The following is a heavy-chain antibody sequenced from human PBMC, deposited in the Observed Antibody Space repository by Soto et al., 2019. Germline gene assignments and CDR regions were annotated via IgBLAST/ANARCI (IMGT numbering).Heavy chain of an antibody. D-gene: IGHD3-10*01. CDR1: GGSISSAGYY. CDR3: ARAWITMVRGGDENWFDP. CDR2: IYYSGST. Sequence: SETLSLTSTVSGGSISSAGYYWSWIRQHPGKGLEWIGYIYYSGSTYYNPSLKSRVTISVDTSKNQFSLKLSSVTAADTAVYYCARAWITMVRGGDENWFDPWGQG. J-gene: IGHJ5*02. V-gene: IGHV4-31*03.